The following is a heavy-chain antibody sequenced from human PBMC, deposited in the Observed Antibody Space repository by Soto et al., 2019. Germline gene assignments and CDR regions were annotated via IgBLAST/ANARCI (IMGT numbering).Heavy chain of an antibody. CDR3: ALVYDSTTFDAFDI. V-gene: IGHV2-5*01. CDR1: GFSLSTSGVG. Sequence: QITLKESGPTLVKPTQTLTLTCTFYGFSLSTSGVGVGWIRQPPGKALDWLALIYRNDDKRYSPALRSSLTITKDTSKTQVVRTMTNIDPVDTATYYCALVYDSTTFDAFDIWGQGTMVTVSA. CDR2: IYRNDDK. D-gene: IGHD3-22*01. J-gene: IGHJ3*02.